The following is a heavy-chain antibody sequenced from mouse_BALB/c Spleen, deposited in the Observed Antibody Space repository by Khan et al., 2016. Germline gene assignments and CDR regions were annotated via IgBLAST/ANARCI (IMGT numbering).Heavy chain of an antibody. J-gene: IGHJ2*01. Sequence: QIQLVQSGPELKKPGETVKISCKASGYTFTNYGMNWVKQAPGKGLKWMGWINTYTGEPTYADDFKGRFAFSLETSASTAYLQINNLKNEDTATYFCARSLRYGSSAYYFDYWGQGTTLTVSS. D-gene: IGHD1-1*01. CDR1: GYTFTNYG. CDR3: ARSLRYGSSAYYFDY. V-gene: IGHV9-3-1*01. CDR2: INTYTGEP.